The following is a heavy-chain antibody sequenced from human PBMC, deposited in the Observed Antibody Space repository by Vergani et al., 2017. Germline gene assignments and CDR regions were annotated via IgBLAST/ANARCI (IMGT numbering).Heavy chain of an antibody. J-gene: IGHJ4*02. CDR3: ARATLNCSSTSCYKYYFDY. CDR1: GGSISSGCYY. CDR2: IYYSGST. Sequence: QVQLQESGPGLVKPSQTLSLTCTVSGGSISSGCYYWSWIRQHPGKGLEWIGYIYYSGSTYYNPSLKSRVTISVDTSKNQFSLKLSSVTAADTAVYYCARATLNCSSTSCYKYYFDYWGQGTLVTVSS. D-gene: IGHD2-2*01. V-gene: IGHV4-31*03.